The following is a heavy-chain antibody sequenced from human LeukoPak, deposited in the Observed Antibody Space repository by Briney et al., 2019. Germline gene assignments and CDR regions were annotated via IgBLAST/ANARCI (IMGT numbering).Heavy chain of an antibody. CDR1: GGSFSGYY. V-gene: IGHV4-34*01. CDR2: INHSGST. D-gene: IGHD6-25*01. CDR3: AREFREAAGKSLDY. J-gene: IGHJ4*02. Sequence: SETLSLTCAVYGGSFSGYYWSWIRQPPGKGLEWIGEINHSGSTNYNPSLKSRVTISVDTSKNQFSLKLSSVTAADTAIYYCAREFREAAGKSLDYWGQGTLVTVSS.